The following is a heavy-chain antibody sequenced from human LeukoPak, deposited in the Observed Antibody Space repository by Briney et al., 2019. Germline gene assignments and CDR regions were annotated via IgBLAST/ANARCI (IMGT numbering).Heavy chain of an antibody. CDR3: ARVDYYDSSGYYYIRWFDP. CDR2: INWNGGST. CDR1: GFTFDDYG. D-gene: IGHD3-22*01. Sequence: GGSLRLSCAASGFTFDDYGMSRVRQAPGKGLEWVSGINWNGGSTGYADSVKGRFTISRDNAKNSLYLQMNSLRAEDTALYYCARVDYYDSSGYYYIRWFDPWGQGTLVTVSS. V-gene: IGHV3-20*04. J-gene: IGHJ5*02.